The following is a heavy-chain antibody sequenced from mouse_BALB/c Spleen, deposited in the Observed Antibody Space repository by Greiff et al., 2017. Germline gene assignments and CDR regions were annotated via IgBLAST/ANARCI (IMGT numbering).Heavy chain of an antibody. CDR2: INPGSGGT. D-gene: IGHD2-14*01. V-gene: IGHV1-54*01. CDR3: ARSIGYYFDY. CDR1: GYAFTNYL. Sequence: VQLVESGAELVRPGTSVKVSCKASGYAFTNYLIEWVKQRPGQGLEWIGVINPGSGGTNYNEKFKGKATLTADKSSSTAYMQLSSLTSDDSAVYFCARSIGYYFDYWGQGTTLTVSS. J-gene: IGHJ2*01.